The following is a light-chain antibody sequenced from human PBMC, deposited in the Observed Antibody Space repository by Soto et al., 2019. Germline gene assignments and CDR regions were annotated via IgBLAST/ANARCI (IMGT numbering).Light chain of an antibody. CDR2: KAS. Sequence: DTQMTQSPSTLSGSVGDRVTLTCRASQTISSWLAWYQQTPGKAPKLLIYKASTVKSGVPSRFSGSGSGTEFTLTISSLQPDDFATYYCQHYNNYSEAFGQGTKEDI. CDR3: QHYNNYSEA. J-gene: IGKJ1*01. V-gene: IGKV1-5*03. CDR1: QTISSW.